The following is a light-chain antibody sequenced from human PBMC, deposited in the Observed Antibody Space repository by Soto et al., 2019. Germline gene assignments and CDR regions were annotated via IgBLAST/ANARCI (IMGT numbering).Light chain of an antibody. CDR1: QSVSSN. Sequence: EIVMTQSPATLSVSPGERVTLSCRASQSVSSNLAWYQQKPGQAPRLLFYGSSTKATGIPARFSGSGSGTEFTLTISSLQSADCAVYYCQQYDNWPRTFGQGTKVDIK. J-gene: IGKJ1*01. CDR2: GSS. CDR3: QQYDNWPRT. V-gene: IGKV3-15*01.